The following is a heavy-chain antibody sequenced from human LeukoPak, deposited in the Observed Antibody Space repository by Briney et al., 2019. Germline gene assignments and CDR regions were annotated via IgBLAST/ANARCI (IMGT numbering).Heavy chain of an antibody. CDR1: GGSFSGYY. CDR3: ARQDPLVGTTTDAFDI. D-gene: IGHD1-26*01. J-gene: IGHJ3*02. V-gene: IGHV4-34*01. Sequence: PSETLSLTCAVYGGSFSGYYWSWIRQPPGKGLEWIGEINHRGSTNYNPSLKSRVTLSVDTSKNQFSLKLSSVTAADTAVYYCARQDPLVGTTTDAFDIWGQGTMVTVSS. CDR2: INHRGST.